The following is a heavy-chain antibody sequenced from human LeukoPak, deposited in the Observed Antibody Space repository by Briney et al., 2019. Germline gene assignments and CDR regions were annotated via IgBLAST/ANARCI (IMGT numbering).Heavy chain of an antibody. D-gene: IGHD3-10*01. Sequence: PGGSLRLSCAASGFTFDDYAMHWVRQAPGKGLEWVSGISWNSGSIGYADSVKGRFTISRDNAKNSLYLQMNSLRAEDTTLYYCAKEARWLVRGEIGGYIDYWGQGTLVTVSS. V-gene: IGHV3-9*01. J-gene: IGHJ4*02. CDR3: AKEARWLVRGEIGGYIDY. CDR2: ISWNSGSI. CDR1: GFTFDDYA.